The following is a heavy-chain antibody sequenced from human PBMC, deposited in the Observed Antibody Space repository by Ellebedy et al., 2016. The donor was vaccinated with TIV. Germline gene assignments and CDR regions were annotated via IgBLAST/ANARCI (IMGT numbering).Heavy chain of an antibody. Sequence: PGGSLRLSCVASGFTFSSFTMNWVRQAPGKGLEWVSSISTNGKYIHLADSLKGRLTVSRDNAKNSLYLQMSSLRVEDTAIYYCTRPAATYSSSWYDFDCWGQGALVTVSS. CDR2: ISTNGKYI. CDR1: GFTFSSFT. V-gene: IGHV3-21*01. J-gene: IGHJ4*02. CDR3: TRPAATYSSSWYDFDC. D-gene: IGHD6-13*01.